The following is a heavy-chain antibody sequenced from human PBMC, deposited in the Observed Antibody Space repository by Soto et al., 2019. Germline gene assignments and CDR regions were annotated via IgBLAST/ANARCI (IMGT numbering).Heavy chain of an antibody. D-gene: IGHD2-21*02. CDR3: ARGTVVTPIDY. Sequence: TVSGGSISSGGYYWSWIRQHPGKGLEWIGYIYYSGSTYYNPSLKSRVTISVDTSKNQFSLKLSSVTAADTAVYYCARGTVVTPIDYWGQGTLVTVSS. J-gene: IGHJ4*02. CDR2: IYYSGST. V-gene: IGHV4-31*02. CDR1: GGSISSGGYY.